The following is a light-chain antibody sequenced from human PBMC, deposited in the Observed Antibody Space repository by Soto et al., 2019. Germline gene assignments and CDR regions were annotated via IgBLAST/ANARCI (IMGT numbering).Light chain of an antibody. J-gene: IGLJ2*01. CDR3: SSYTNINTLV. CDR2: EVI. Sequence: QSALTQPASVSGSPGQSITISCTGTSSDVGGYNYVSWYQQHPGKAPKLMIYEVINRPSGVSIRFSGSNSGNTASLTISGLQAEDEADYYCSSYTNINTLVFGGGTKLTVL. V-gene: IGLV2-14*01. CDR1: SSDVGGYNY.